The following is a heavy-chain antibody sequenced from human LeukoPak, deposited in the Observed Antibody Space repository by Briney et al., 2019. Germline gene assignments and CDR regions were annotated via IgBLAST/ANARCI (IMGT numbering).Heavy chain of an antibody. D-gene: IGHD6-13*01. Sequence: PSETLSLTCTVSGGSIGSYYWSWIRQPPGKGLEWIGYIYYSGSTNYNPSLKSRVTISVDTSKNQFSLKLSSVTAADTAVYYCARVGIADGPFDPWGQRTLVTVSS. CDR1: GGSIGSYY. J-gene: IGHJ5*02. CDR2: IYYSGST. V-gene: IGHV4-59*01. CDR3: ARVGIADGPFDP.